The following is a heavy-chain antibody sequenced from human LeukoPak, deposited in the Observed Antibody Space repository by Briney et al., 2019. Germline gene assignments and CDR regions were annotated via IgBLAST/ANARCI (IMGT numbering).Heavy chain of an antibody. D-gene: IGHD2-2*01. J-gene: IGHJ4*02. Sequence: SGGSLRLSCAASGFTFSSYAMSWVRQAPGKGLEWVSAISGSGGSTYYADSVKGRFTISRDNSKNTLYLQMNSLRTEDTAVYYCARGFCSSTSCYQGPFDFWGQGTLVTVSS. CDR2: ISGSGGST. CDR1: GFTFSSYA. CDR3: ARGFCSSTSCYQGPFDF. V-gene: IGHV3-23*01.